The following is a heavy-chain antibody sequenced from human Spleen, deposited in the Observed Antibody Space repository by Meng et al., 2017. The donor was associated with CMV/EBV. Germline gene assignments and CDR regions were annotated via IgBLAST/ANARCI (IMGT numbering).Heavy chain of an antibody. CDR3: AKGSVAGWGYFQQ. Sequence: GSISSSTWWTWVRQVPGKGLEWIGEIYHSGSTYYADSVKGRLTISRDNSKNTLYLQMNSLRADDTAVYYCAKGSVAGWGYFQQWGQGTLVTVSS. D-gene: IGHD6-19*01. CDR2: IYHSGST. V-gene: IGHV3-53*01. J-gene: IGHJ1*01. CDR1: GSISSSTW.